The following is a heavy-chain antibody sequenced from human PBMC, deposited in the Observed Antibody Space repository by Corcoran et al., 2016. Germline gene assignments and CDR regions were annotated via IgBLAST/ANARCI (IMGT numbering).Heavy chain of an antibody. V-gene: IGHV3-15*07. D-gene: IGHD2-15*01. J-gene: IGHJ4*02. CDR2: IKSKTDGGTT. CDR3: TTVRYCSGGSCRGRIDY. Sequence: VQLVETGGGVVRPGESLRHCCAAEGFTFSNDWMNSVRQARGKVLGWVGRIKSKTDGGTTDYAAPVKDRCTISRDDSKNTLYLQMNRLKTEDTAVNYCTTVRYCSGGSCRGRIDYWGQGTLVTVSS. CDR1: GFTFSNDW.